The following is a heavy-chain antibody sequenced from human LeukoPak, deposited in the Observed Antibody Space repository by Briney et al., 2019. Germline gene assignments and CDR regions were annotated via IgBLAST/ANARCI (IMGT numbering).Heavy chain of an antibody. V-gene: IGHV3-30-3*01. J-gene: IGHJ5*02. Sequence: GGSLRLSCEASGFIFSNYAVHWVRQAPGKGLEWAALISYDGSNKQFADSVKGRFTISRDNSKNTIYLQMNSLRAEDTAVYYCARGGSSGWYVQNYFDTWGQGTLVTVSS. CDR3: ARGGSSGWYVQNYFDT. CDR2: ISYDGSNK. CDR1: GFIFSNYA. D-gene: IGHD6-19*01.